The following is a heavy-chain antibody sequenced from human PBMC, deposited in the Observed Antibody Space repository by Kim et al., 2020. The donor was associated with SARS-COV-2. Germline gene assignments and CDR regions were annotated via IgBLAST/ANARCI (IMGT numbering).Heavy chain of an antibody. CDR1: GGSFSGYY. CDR2: INHSGST. V-gene: IGHV4-34*01. Sequence: SETLSLTCAVYGGSFSGYYWSWIRQPPGKGLEWIGEINHSGSTNYNPSLKSRVTISVDTSKNQFSLKLSSVTAADTAVYYCARGRLSYGSGSYYKPKNYYGMDVWGQGTTVTVSS. CDR3: ARGRLSYGSGSYYKPKNYYGMDV. J-gene: IGHJ6*02. D-gene: IGHD3-10*01.